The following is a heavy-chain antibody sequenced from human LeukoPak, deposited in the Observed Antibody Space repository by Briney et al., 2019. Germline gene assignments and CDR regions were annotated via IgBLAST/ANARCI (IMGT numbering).Heavy chain of an antibody. D-gene: IGHD6-19*01. CDR3: AKLYTQPTGHIAVAIFDY. Sequence: SGGSLRLSCAASGFTFSSYAMSWVRQAPGKGLEWVSAISGSGGSTYYADSVKGRFTISRDNSKNTLYLQMNSLRAEDTAVYYCAKLYTQPTGHIAVAIFDYWGQGTLVTVSS. CDR1: GFTFSSYA. J-gene: IGHJ4*02. V-gene: IGHV3-23*01. CDR2: ISGSGGST.